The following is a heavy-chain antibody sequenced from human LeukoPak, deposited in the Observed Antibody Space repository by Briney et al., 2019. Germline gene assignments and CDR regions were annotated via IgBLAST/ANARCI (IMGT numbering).Heavy chain of an antibody. V-gene: IGHV3-53*01. CDR2: IYSGGST. J-gene: IGHJ4*02. Sequence: PGGSLRLSCAASGFTVSSNYMSWVRHAPGKGLEWVSVIYSGGSTYYADSVKGRFTISRDNSKNTLYLQMNSLRAEDTAVYYCARGEGYSSFDYWGQGTLVTVSS. D-gene: IGHD5-18*01. CDR3: ARGEGYSSFDY. CDR1: GFTVSSNY.